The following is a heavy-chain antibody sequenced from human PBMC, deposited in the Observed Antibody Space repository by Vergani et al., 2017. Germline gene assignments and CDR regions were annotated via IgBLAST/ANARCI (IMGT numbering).Heavy chain of an antibody. Sequence: QVQLVQSGAEVKKPGSSVKVSCKASGGTFSSYAISWVRQAPGQGLEWMGWMNPNSGNTGYAQKFQGRVTMTRNTSISTAYMELSSLRSEDTAVYYCASSPGHSSSLGFDLWGRGTLVTVSS. CDR3: ASSPGHSSSLGFDL. V-gene: IGHV1-8*02. J-gene: IGHJ2*01. CDR2: MNPNSGNT. D-gene: IGHD6-13*01. CDR1: GGTFSSYA.